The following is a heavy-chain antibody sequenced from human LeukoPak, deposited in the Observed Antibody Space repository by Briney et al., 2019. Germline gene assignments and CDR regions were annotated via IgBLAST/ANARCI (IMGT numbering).Heavy chain of an antibody. Sequence: ASVKVSCKASGYTFTSYGISWVRQAPGQGLAWMGWISAYNGNTNYAQKLQGRVTMTTDTSTSTAYMELRSLRSDDTAVYYCARGLIGYFDWLLSPGHFDYWGQGTLVTVSS. CDR1: GYTFTSYG. CDR2: ISAYNGNT. D-gene: IGHD3-9*01. CDR3: ARGLIGYFDWLLSPGHFDY. V-gene: IGHV1-18*01. J-gene: IGHJ4*02.